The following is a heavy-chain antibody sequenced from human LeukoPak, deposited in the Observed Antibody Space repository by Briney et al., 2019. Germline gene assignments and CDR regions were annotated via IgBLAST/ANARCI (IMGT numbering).Heavy chain of an antibody. CDR1: GYSFTSYW. V-gene: IGHV5-51*01. Sequence: GESLKISCKGSGYSFTSYWIGWVRQMPGKGLEWMGIIYPGDSDTRYSPSFQGQVTISADKSISTAYLQWSSLKASDTAMYYCARQRGIAAAGMGLVDYWGQGTLVTVSS. CDR2: IYPGDSDT. J-gene: IGHJ4*02. D-gene: IGHD6-13*01. CDR3: ARQRGIAAAGMGLVDY.